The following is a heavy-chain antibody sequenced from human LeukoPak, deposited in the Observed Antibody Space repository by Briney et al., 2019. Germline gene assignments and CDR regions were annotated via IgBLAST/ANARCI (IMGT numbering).Heavy chain of an antibody. CDR1: GGSFSSHY. V-gene: IGHV4-59*11. CDR2: ISYIGST. J-gene: IGHJ3*01. Sequence: SETLSLTCTVSGGSFSSHYWCWIRQPPGKGLEWIGYISYIGSTNYNPSLKSRVTISVDTSKKQFSLKLSSVTAADTAVYYCARDPTTVTKGLDVWGQGTMVTVSS. CDR3: ARDPTTVTKGLDV. D-gene: IGHD4-17*01.